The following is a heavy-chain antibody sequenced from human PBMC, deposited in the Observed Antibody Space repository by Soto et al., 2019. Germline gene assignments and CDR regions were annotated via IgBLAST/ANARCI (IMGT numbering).Heavy chain of an antibody. J-gene: IGHJ6*02. Sequence: EVQLVESGGGLVQPGGSLRLSCAASGFTFSSYWMSWVRQAPGKGLEWVANTKQDGSEKYYVDSVKGRFTISRDNAKNSLYLQMNSLRAEDTAGYYCARGGRLQYYYYYGIDVWGQVTTVTVSS. CDR1: GFTFSSYW. CDR2: TKQDGSEK. CDR3: ARGGRLQYYYYYGIDV. D-gene: IGHD2-21*02. V-gene: IGHV3-7*03.